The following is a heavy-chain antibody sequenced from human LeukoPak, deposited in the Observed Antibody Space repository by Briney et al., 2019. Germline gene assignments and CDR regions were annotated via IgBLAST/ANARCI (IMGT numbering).Heavy chain of an antibody. Sequence: PSEILSLTCTVSGYYISDGYYWGWIRQPPGKGLEWIGSFYHSGSTYYNPSLNSRVTISVDTSKNQFSLKLSSVTAADTAVYYCARGIRITMIVVVISNWFDPWGQGTLVSVSS. D-gene: IGHD3-22*01. V-gene: IGHV4-38-2*02. CDR2: FYHSGST. J-gene: IGHJ5*02. CDR1: GYYISDGYY. CDR3: ARGIRITMIVVVISNWFDP.